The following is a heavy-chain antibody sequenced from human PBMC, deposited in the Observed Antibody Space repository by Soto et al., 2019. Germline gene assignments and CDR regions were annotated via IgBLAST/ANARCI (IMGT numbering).Heavy chain of an antibody. V-gene: IGHV3-33*01. D-gene: IGHD2-2*02. Sequence: QVQLVESGGGVVQPGRSLRLSCAASRFTFSNYGMHWVRQAPGKGLEWVAVIWYDGSKKYYADSVKGRFTISRDSSKNTLYLQMSSRRAEATAVYYCARDRLDCTTTSCYIPFDYWGQGTLVTVSS. J-gene: IGHJ4*02. CDR3: ARDRLDCTTTSCYIPFDY. CDR2: IWYDGSKK. CDR1: RFTFSNYG.